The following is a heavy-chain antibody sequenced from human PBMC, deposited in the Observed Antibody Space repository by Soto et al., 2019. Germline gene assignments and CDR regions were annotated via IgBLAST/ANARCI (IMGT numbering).Heavy chain of an antibody. CDR1: GYTFTGYY. Sequence: QVQLVQSGAEVKKPGASVKVSCKASGYTFTGYYMHWVRQAPGQGLEWMGWINPNSGGTNYAQKFQGWVTMTRDTSSSTAYMELSRLRSDDTAVYYDARDQGMTPVTTFYYYGMDVWGQGTTVTVSS. V-gene: IGHV1-2*04. CDR3: ARDQGMTPVTTFYYYGMDV. CDR2: INPNSGGT. J-gene: IGHJ6*02. D-gene: IGHD4-17*01.